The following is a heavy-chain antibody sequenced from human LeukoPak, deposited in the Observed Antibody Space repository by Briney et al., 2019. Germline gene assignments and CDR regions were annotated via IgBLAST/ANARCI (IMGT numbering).Heavy chain of an antibody. CDR1: GFTFSSYW. CDR3: ARRAPLSASDHDYGGNPPYYYYYGMDV. V-gene: IGHV3-74*01. CDR2: INSDGSST. J-gene: IGHJ6*02. Sequence: GGSLRLSCAASGFTFSSYWMHWVRQAPGKGLVWVSRINSDGSSTSYADSVKGRFTIPRDNAKNTLYLQMNSLGAEDTAVYYCARRAPLSASDHDYGGNPPYYYYYGMDVWGQGTTVTVSS. D-gene: IGHD4-23*01.